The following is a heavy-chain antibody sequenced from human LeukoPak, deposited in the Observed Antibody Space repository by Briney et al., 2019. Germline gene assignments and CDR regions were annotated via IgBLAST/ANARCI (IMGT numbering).Heavy chain of an antibody. V-gene: IGHV1-2*02. J-gene: IGHJ6*03. CDR3: ARGEKAAMATYYYYYMDV. Sequence: ASVTVSCKASGYTLTGYYMHWVRQAPGQGLEWMGWINPNSGGTNYAQKFQGRVTMTRDTSIRTAYMELSRLRSDDTAVYYCARGEKAAMATYYYYYMDVWVKATTLTAPS. CDR1: GYTLTGYY. CDR2: INPNSGGT. D-gene: IGHD5-18*01.